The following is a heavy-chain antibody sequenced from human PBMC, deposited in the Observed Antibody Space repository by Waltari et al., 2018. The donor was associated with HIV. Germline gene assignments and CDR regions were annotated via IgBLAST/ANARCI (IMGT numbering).Heavy chain of an antibody. CDR2: INPNSGGT. J-gene: IGHJ4*02. CDR3: ARIHQAHRYYYDSSGYSVYFDY. D-gene: IGHD3-22*01. Sequence: QVQLVQSGAEVKKPGASVKVSCKASGYTFTDYYMHWVRQAPGQGLEWMGRINPNSGGTNYAQKFQGRVTMTRDTSISTAYMELSRLRSDDTAVYYCARIHQAHRYYYDSSGYSVYFDYWGQGTLVTVSS. CDR1: GYTFTDYY. V-gene: IGHV1-2*06.